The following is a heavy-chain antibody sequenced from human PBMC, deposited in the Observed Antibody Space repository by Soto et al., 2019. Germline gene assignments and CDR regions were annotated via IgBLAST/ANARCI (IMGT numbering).Heavy chain of an antibody. Sequence: GGSLRLSCAASGFTSSSYAMSWVRQAPGKGLEWVSAISGSGGSTYYADSVKGRFTISRDNSRNTLYLQMNSLRAEDTAVYYCAKDIPLGYYYDSSGYYFDYWGQGTLVTVSS. CDR2: ISGSGGST. CDR1: GFTSSSYA. CDR3: AKDIPLGYYYDSSGYYFDY. J-gene: IGHJ4*02. V-gene: IGHV3-23*01. D-gene: IGHD3-22*01.